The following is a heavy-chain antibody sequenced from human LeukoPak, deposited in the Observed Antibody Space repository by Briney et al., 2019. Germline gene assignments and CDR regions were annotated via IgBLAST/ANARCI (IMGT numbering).Heavy chain of an antibody. CDR3: ARQRSADPAYFFDY. D-gene: IGHD2-15*01. V-gene: IGHV4-59*08. Sequence: SETLSLTCTVSGVSFNKYHWSWIPRPPGKGLEGIGFVSYSGTTDYNPSLKSRVTISKDTSKSQLSLNMTSVTAADTAVYYCARQRSADPAYFFDYWGQGTLVTVSS. CDR1: GVSFNKYH. CDR2: VSYSGTT. J-gene: IGHJ4*02.